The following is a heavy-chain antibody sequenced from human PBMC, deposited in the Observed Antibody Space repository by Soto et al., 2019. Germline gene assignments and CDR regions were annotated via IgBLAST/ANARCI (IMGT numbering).Heavy chain of an antibody. Sequence: QVQLQESGPGLVKPSQTLSLTCSVSGGSMSSNGQYWSWIRQHPGKGLEWIGYIYYSGSSSYNPSLRSRVTISVVTSKNQFSLRLSSVTAAETAIYYCARLGIGVARTPNWFDPWGQGTLVTVSS. V-gene: IGHV4-31*03. J-gene: IGHJ5*02. CDR3: ARLGIGVARTPNWFDP. D-gene: IGHD6-19*01. CDR1: GGSMSSNGQY. CDR2: IYYSGSS.